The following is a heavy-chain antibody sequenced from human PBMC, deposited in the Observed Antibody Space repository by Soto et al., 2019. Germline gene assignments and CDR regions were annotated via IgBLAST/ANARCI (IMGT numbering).Heavy chain of an antibody. D-gene: IGHD3-10*01. CDR3: ARSLTTGWFDP. CDR1: GYTFTSYY. CDR2: INPSGGST. Sequence: QVQLVQSGAEVKKPGASVKVSCKASGYTFTSYYMHWVRQAPGQGLEWMGIINPSGGSTSYAQKFQGRVTMTRDTSTSTVYMELRSLRSEDTAVYYCARSLTTGWFDPWGQGTLVTVSS. V-gene: IGHV1-46*01. J-gene: IGHJ5*02.